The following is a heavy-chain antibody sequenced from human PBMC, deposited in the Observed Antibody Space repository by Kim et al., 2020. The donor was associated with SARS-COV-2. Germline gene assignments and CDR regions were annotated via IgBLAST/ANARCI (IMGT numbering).Heavy chain of an antibody. D-gene: IGHD3-16*02. CDR1: GYTFTNNA. V-gene: IGHV7-4-1*02. J-gene: IGHJ4*02. CDR3: ARVIWGTYRYTDS. Sequence: ASVKVSCKTSGYTFTNNAISWVRQAPGQGLEWMGWINTDTGNPTYAQAFTRRFVFSVDTSVTTAYLQISSLEAEDTALYYCARVIWGTYRYTDSWRQGTL. CDR2: INTDTGNP.